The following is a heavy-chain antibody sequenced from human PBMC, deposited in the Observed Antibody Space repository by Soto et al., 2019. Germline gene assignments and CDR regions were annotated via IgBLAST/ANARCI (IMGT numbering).Heavy chain of an antibody. D-gene: IGHD3-22*01. V-gene: IGHV3-9*01. CDR3: AKDIGGSGYYYYFDY. Sequence: GGSLRLSCAASGFTFDDYAMHWVRQAPGKGLEWVSGISWNSGSIGYADSVKGRFTISRDNAKNSLYLQMNSLRAEDTALYYCAKDIGGSGYYYYFDYWGQGTLVTVSS. J-gene: IGHJ4*02. CDR1: GFTFDDYA. CDR2: ISWNSGSI.